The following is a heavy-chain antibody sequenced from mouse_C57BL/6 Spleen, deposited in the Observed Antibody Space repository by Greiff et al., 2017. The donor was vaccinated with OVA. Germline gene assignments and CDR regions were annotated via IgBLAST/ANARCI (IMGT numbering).Heavy chain of an antibody. CDR1: GYSITSGYY. CDR3: ARDGNYYYFDY. V-gene: IGHV3-6*01. CDR2: ISYDGSN. D-gene: IGHD2-1*01. Sequence: DVQLVESGPGLVKPSQSLSLTCSVTGYSITSGYYWNWIRQFPGNKLEWMGYISYDGSNNYNPSLKNRISITRDTSKNQFFLKLNSVTTEDTATYYCARDGNYYYFDYWGQGTTLTVSS. J-gene: IGHJ2*01.